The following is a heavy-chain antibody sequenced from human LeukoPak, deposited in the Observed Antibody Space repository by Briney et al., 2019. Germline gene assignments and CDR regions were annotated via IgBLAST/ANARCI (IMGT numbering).Heavy chain of an antibody. J-gene: IGHJ4*02. Sequence: GRSLRLSCAASGFTFSSYAMNWVRQAPGKGLEWVAVISYDGSNKYYADSVKGRFTISRDNSKNTLYLQMNSLRAEDTAVYYCAKEGDLVTDTYYFVYWGQGTLVTVS. CDR2: ISYDGSNK. CDR1: GFTFSSYA. CDR3: AKEGDLVTDTYYFVY. D-gene: IGHD3-10*01. V-gene: IGHV3-30-3*01.